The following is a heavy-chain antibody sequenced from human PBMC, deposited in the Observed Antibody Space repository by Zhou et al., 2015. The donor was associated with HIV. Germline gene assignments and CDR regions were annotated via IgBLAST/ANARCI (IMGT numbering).Heavy chain of an antibody. CDR2: IIPLFGTA. CDR1: GGSGDTFNIYA. J-gene: IGHJ4*02. V-gene: IGHV1-69*01. CDR3: ASSAARLGDEYYYDSSGYYPLGY. Sequence: QVQLVQSGAEVKKPGSSVKVSCKASGGSGDTFNIYALSWVRQARGQGLEWMGGIIPLFGTANYAQKFQGRVTITADESTSTAYMELSSLRSEDTAVYYCASSAARLGDEYYYDSSGYYPLGYWGQGTLVTVSS. D-gene: IGHD3-22*01.